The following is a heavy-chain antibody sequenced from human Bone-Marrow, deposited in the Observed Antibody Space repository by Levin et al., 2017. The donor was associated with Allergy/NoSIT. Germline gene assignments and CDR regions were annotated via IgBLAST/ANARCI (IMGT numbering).Heavy chain of an antibody. J-gene: IGHJ4*02. CDR1: GFRVSNNF. D-gene: IGHD6-6*01. V-gene: IGHV3-66*01. Sequence: LSLTCAASGFRVSNNFLNWVRQVPGKGLEWVSLIYSGGSTHYADSVKGRFTISRDNSRNTLYLQMNSLRVEDTAVYYYARDGQGHSSSPYWGQGTLVTVSS. CDR2: IYSGGST. CDR3: ARDGQGHSSSPY.